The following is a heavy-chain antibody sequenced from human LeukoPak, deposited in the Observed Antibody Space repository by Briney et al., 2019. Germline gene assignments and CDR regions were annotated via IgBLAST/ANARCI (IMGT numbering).Heavy chain of an antibody. CDR3: ARYLCSSTSCYRDAFDI. CDR2: MNPNSGNT. CDR1: GYTFTSYD. V-gene: IGHV1-8*01. Sequence: GASVKVSCKASGYTFTSYDINWVRQATGQGPEWMGWMNPNSGNTGYAQKFQGRVTMTRNTSISTAYMELSSLRSEDTAVYYCARYLCSSTSCYRDAFDIWGQGTMVTVSS. J-gene: IGHJ3*02. D-gene: IGHD2-2*02.